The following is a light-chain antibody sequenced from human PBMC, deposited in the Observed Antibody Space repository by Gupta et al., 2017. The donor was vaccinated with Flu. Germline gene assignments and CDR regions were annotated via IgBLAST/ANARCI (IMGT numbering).Light chain of an antibody. CDR3: SSYTSSSTLRV. Sequence: QSALTQPASVSGSPGQSITIPCTGTSSDVVGYNYVSWYQQHPGKAPKLMIYEVSNRPSGVSNRFSGSKSGNTASLTISGLQAEDEADYYCSSYTSSSTLRVFGGGTKLTVL. CDR2: EVS. J-gene: IGLJ3*02. CDR1: SSDVVGYNY. V-gene: IGLV2-14*01.